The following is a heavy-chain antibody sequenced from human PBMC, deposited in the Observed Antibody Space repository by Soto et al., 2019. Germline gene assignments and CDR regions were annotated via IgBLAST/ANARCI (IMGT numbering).Heavy chain of an antibody. D-gene: IGHD5-18*01. Sequence: SETLSLTCAVYGGSFSGYYWSWIRQPPGKGLEWIGYICYSGRTNYNPSLKSRVTISVDTSKNQFSLKLSSVTAADTAVYYCARVPVDTAMVSWFDPWGQGTLVTVSS. CDR3: ARVPVDTAMVSWFDP. V-gene: IGHV4-34*01. J-gene: IGHJ5*02. CDR1: GGSFSGYY. CDR2: ICYSGRT.